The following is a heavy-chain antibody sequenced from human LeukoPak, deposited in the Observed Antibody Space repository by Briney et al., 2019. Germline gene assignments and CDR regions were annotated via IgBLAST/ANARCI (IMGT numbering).Heavy chain of an antibody. J-gene: IGHJ4*02. CDR2: IYWDDNK. Sequence: SGPTLVSPTQTLTLTCTFSGFSLTTTGLGVGWIRQPPGKALEWLTLIYWDDNKLYSPSLKSRLTITKDTSKNQVVLTMTNMDPVDTATYYCAHYGDYRFMYYFDHWGQGTLVTVSS. CDR1: GFSLTTTGLG. D-gene: IGHD4-17*01. CDR3: AHYGDYRFMYYFDH. V-gene: IGHV2-5*02.